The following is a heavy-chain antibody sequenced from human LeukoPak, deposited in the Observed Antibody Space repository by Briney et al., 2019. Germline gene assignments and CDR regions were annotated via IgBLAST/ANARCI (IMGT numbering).Heavy chain of an antibody. CDR1: GGSFSGYY. V-gene: IGHV4-34*01. Sequence: SETLSLTYAVYGGSFSGYYWSWIRQPPGKGLEWIGEINHSGSTNYNPSLKSRVTISVDTSKNQFSLKLSSVTAADTAVYYCARREYSSGWYYFDYWGQGTLVTVSS. CDR3: ARREYSSGWYYFDY. CDR2: INHSGST. J-gene: IGHJ4*02. D-gene: IGHD6-19*01.